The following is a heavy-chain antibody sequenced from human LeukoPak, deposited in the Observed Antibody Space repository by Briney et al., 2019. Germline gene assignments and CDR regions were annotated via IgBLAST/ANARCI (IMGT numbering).Heavy chain of an antibody. Sequence: SSETLSLTCTVSGVSISSYYWSWIRQHPGKGLEWIGYINYSGSTYYNPSLKSRVTISVDTSQNQFSLKLSSVTAADTAVYYCARDEAIFGAGYYYGMDVWGQGTTVTVSS. V-gene: IGHV4-59*06. J-gene: IGHJ6*02. CDR2: INYSGST. CDR1: GVSISSYY. CDR3: ARDEAIFGAGYYYGMDV. D-gene: IGHD3-3*01.